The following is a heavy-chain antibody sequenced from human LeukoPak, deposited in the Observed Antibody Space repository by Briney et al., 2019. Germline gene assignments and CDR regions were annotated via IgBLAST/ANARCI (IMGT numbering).Heavy chain of an antibody. CDR2: ISFDGSDK. CDR1: GFIFTSYA. CDR3: ARDDCSGGSCYSFQGY. D-gene: IGHD2-15*01. J-gene: IGHJ4*02. Sequence: GGSLRLSCAASGFIFTSYAMNWVRQAPGKGLEWAAVISFDGSDKYYADSVKGRFTISRDNSKNTLYLQMNSLRAEDTAVYYCARDDCSGGSCYSFQGYWGQGTLVTVSS. V-gene: IGHV3-30-3*01.